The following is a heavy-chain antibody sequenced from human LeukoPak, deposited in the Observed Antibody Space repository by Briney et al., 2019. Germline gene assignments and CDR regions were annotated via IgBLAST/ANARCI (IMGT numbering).Heavy chain of an antibody. V-gene: IGHV3-74*03. CDR3: GQVGY. Sequence: PGGSLRLSCVTYGLAFDAFWMHWARQAPGKGLMWVARININGTFSTYADSVQGRFTVFRDNAKKTLYLQMNSLRVEDTATYFCGQVGYWGQGTLVTVAS. D-gene: IGHD1-26*01. CDR1: GLAFDAFW. CDR2: ININGTFS. J-gene: IGHJ4*02.